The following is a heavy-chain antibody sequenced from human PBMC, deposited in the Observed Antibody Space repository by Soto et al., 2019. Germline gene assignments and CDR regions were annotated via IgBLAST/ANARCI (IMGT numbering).Heavy chain of an antibody. CDR1: GYTFTNHA. CDR3: AKENTHESGSYYDN. Sequence: ASVKVSCKASGYTFTNHAIHWVRQAPGQRLQWMVWIRTDTGNTRYSQKFQDRVTITRDTSASTVYVDLSSLTSEDTAVYYCAKENTHESGSYYDNWGQGTLVTVSS. CDR2: IRTDTGNT. J-gene: IGHJ4*02. D-gene: IGHD1-26*01. V-gene: IGHV1-3*04.